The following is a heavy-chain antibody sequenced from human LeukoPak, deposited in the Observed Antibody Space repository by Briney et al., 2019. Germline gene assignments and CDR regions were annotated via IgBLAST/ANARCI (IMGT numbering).Heavy chain of an antibody. Sequence: VASVKVSCKASGGTFSSYAISWVRQAPGQGLEWMGGIIPIFGTANYAQKFQGRVTITADESTSTAYMELSSLRSEDTAVYYCAKSGGYGLIDYWGQGTLVTVSS. D-gene: IGHD1-26*01. CDR1: GGTFSSYA. V-gene: IGHV1-69*13. CDR2: IIPIFGTA. CDR3: AKSGGYGLIDY. J-gene: IGHJ4*02.